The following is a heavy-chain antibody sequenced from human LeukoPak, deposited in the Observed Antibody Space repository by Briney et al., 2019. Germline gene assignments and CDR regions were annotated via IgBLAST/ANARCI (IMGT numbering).Heavy chain of an antibody. J-gene: IGHJ3*02. Sequence: PSETLSLTCTVSGGAISSYYWSWIRQPPGQGLEWIGYIYYSGSTIYNPSLKSRVTISVDTSKNQFSLKLSSVTAADTSVYSCARVGYSYGSPDAFDIWGQGTMVTVSS. CDR2: IYYSGST. D-gene: IGHD5-18*01. CDR1: GGAISSYY. V-gene: IGHV4-59*01. CDR3: ARVGYSYGSPDAFDI.